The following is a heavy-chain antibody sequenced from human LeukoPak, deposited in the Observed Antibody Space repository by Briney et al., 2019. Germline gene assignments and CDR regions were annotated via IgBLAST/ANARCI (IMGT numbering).Heavy chain of an antibody. CDR3: ARTTEGGYTYGYFYYYYMDV. J-gene: IGHJ6*03. Sequence: SETLSLTCTVSGGSISSYYWSWVRQPPGKGLEWIGYIYYSGSTNYNPSLKSRVTISVDTSKNQFSLKLTSVTAADTAVYYCARTTEGGYTYGYFYYYYMDVWGKGTTVTISS. CDR2: IYYSGST. V-gene: IGHV4-59*01. D-gene: IGHD5-18*01. CDR1: GGSISSYY.